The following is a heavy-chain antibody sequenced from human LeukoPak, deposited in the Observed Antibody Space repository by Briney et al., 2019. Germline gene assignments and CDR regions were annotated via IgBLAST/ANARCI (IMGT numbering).Heavy chain of an antibody. J-gene: IGHJ4*02. CDR3: AKAREAVAGPFDY. CDR1: RFTFRTYA. V-gene: IGHV3-23*01. D-gene: IGHD6-19*01. Sequence: PGGSLRLSCAASRFTFRTYAMSWVRQAPGKGLEWVSAISGSGGSTYYADSVKGRFTISRDNSKNTLYLQMNSLRAEDTAVYYCAKAREAVAGPFDYWGQGTLVTVSS. CDR2: ISGSGGST.